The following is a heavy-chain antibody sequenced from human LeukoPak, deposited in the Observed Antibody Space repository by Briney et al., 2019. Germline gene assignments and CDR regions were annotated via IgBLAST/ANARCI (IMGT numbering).Heavy chain of an antibody. V-gene: IGHV3-23*01. J-gene: IGHJ4*02. CDR1: GYTFSSYA. CDR3: AKVYDILTGYYFYFDY. D-gene: IGHD3-9*01. Sequence: GGSLRLSCAASGYTFSSYAMSWVRQAPGKGLEWVSAISGSGGSTYYADSVKGRFTISRDNSKNTLYLQMNSLRAEDTAVYYCAKVYDILTGYYFYFDYWGQGTLVTVSS. CDR2: ISGSGGST.